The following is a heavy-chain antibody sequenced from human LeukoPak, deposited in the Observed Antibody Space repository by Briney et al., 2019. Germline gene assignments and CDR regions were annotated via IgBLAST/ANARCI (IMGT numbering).Heavy chain of an antibody. D-gene: IGHD1-1*01. J-gene: IGHJ4*02. V-gene: IGHV3-48*01. CDR2: ISSSSDAI. CDR3: ARDLRGTGTTFDY. Sequence: GGSLRLSCAASGFTFNSYSMNWVRQAPGKGLEWISYISSSSDAIYYAVSVKGRFTISRDNAKSSLYLQMSSLKADDTAVYYCARDLRGTGTTFDYWGQGTLATVSS. CDR1: GFTFNSYS.